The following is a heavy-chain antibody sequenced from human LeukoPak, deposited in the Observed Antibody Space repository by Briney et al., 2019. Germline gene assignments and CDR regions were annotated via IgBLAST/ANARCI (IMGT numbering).Heavy chain of an antibody. CDR3: ATKATVVVTAPSIDDAFDI. J-gene: IGHJ3*02. CDR2: MNPNSGNT. Sequence: ASVKVSCKASGYTFTSYDINWVRQATGQGLEWMGWMNPNSGNTGYAQKFQGRVTMTEDTSTDTAYMELSSLRSEDTAVYYCATKATVVVTAPSIDDAFDIWGQGAMVTVSS. D-gene: IGHD2-21*02. CDR1: GYTFTSYD. V-gene: IGHV1-8*01.